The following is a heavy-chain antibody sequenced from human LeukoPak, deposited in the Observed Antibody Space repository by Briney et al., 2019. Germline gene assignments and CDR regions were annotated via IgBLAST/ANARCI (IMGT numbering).Heavy chain of an antibody. CDR1: GVSIDDYY. J-gene: IGHJ4*01. Sequence: SETLSLTCSVSGVSIDDYYWSWIRQPPGKRLEWIGYIYYTGSTKLNPSLKSRVTMSEDTSKNLLPLDLRSVTAADTAVYYCARSRDAYKYDYFDHWGRGTLVTVSS. D-gene: IGHD5-24*01. CDR3: ARSRDAYKYDYFDH. V-gene: IGHV4-59*01. CDR2: IYYTGST.